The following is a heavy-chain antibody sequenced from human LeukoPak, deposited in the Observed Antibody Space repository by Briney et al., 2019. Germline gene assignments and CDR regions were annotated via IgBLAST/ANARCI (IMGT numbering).Heavy chain of an antibody. J-gene: IGHJ4*02. D-gene: IGHD3-10*01. CDR2: IIPILGTA. CDR1: GGTFSSYA. CDR3: VVVGSGSYFLFDY. V-gene: IGHV1-69*11. Sequence: SVKVSCKASGGTFSSYAISWVRQAPGQGLEWMGRIIPILGTANYAQKFQGRVTITTDESTSTAYMELSSLRSEDTAVYYCVVVGSGSYFLFDYWGQGTLVTVSS.